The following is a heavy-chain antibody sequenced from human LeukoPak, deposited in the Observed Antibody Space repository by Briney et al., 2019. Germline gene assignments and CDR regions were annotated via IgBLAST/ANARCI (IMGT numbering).Heavy chain of an antibody. J-gene: IGHJ5*02. V-gene: IGHV1-69*05. Sequence: GASVKVSCKASGGTFSSYAISWVRQAPGQGLEWMGGIIPIFGTANYAQKFQGRVTITTDESTSTAYMELSSLRSEDTAVYYCARDGRRITMVRGVSNWFDPWGQGTLVTVSS. CDR2: IIPIFGTA. D-gene: IGHD3-10*01. CDR1: GGTFSSYA. CDR3: ARDGRRITMVRGVSNWFDP.